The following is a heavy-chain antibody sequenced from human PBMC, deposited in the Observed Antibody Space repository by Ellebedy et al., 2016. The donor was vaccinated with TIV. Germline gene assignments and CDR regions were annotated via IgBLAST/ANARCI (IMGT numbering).Heavy chain of an antibody. V-gene: IGHV1-18*04. D-gene: IGHD4-17*01. CDR3: ARKPRTVTTGAGAYDL. CDR1: GYTFTSYG. Sequence: AASVKVSCKASGYTFTSYGISWVRQAPGQGLEWMGWISANNGDTSYAQKVQGRVTMTTDTSTTTAYMELRGLTSDDTALYYCARKPRTVTTGAGAYDLWGQGTLVTVSS. J-gene: IGHJ3*01. CDR2: ISANNGDT.